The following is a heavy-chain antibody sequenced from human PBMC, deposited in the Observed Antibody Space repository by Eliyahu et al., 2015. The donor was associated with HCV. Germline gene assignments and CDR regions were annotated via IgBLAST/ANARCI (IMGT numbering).Heavy chain of an antibody. V-gene: IGHV2-26*01. J-gene: IGHJ6*02. CDR3: ARILKVRGVSNYYYYGMDV. Sequence: QVTLKESGPVLVKPTETLTLTCTVSGFSPSNAKMGXSWIRQPPGKALEWLAHIFSNDEKSYSTSLKSRLTISKDTSKSQVVLTMTNMDPVDTATYYCARILKVRGVSNYYYYGMDVWGQGTTVTVSS. CDR2: IFSNDEK. D-gene: IGHD3-10*01. CDR1: GFSPSNAKMG.